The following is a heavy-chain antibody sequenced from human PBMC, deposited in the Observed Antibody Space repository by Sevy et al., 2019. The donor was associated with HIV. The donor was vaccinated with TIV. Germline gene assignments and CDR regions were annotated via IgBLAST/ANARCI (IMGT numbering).Heavy chain of an antibody. CDR3: ERSLYYYGAGSEDALDI. D-gene: IGHD3-10*01. V-gene: IGHV3-33*01. CDR2: IWYDGSNK. Sequence: GGALRLSCAASGFTFSDYGMHWVRQAPGKGLEWVAAIWYDGSNKYYADSVKGRFTVSRDNSKNTLYLQMNSLIAEETAVYYGERSLYYYGAGSEDALDIWGQGTMVTVSS. CDR1: GFTFSDYG. J-gene: IGHJ3*02.